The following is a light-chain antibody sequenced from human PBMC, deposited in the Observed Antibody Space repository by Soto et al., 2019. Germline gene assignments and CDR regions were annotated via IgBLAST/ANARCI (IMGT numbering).Light chain of an antibody. CDR1: QSISSW. V-gene: IGKV1-5*03. J-gene: IGKJ4*01. Sequence: DIQLTQSPSTLSASVGDRVTITCRASQSISSWLAWYQQKPGKAPKHLVYKASSLESGVPSRFSGSGSGTEFTLTISTLQHDDFATYYCQQYETYPLTFGGGTKVEIQ. CDR3: QQYETYPLT. CDR2: KAS.